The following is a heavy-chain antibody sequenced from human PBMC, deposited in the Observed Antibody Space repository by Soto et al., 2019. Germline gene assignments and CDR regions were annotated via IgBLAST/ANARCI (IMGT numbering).Heavy chain of an antibody. J-gene: IGHJ3*02. V-gene: IGHV4-34*01. D-gene: IGHD1-1*01. Sequence: QVQLQQWGAGLLKPSETLSLTCAVYGGSVSGANYYWSWIRQPPGKGLEWIGEMSHSGGTHFNPSLKSRFTISVDTSTNQFSLKMSSVTAADTALYYCARVERGTATTVVDAFDIWGPGTMVTVSS. CDR1: GGSVSGANYY. CDR3: ARVERGTATTVVDAFDI. CDR2: MSHSGGT.